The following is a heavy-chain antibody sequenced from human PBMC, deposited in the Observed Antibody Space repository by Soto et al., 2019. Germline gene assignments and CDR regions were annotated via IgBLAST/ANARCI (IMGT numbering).Heavy chain of an antibody. V-gene: IGHV1-69*13. D-gene: IGHD3-22*01. CDR3: ARAHRGTYYYDSSGPSGI. CDR1: GGTFSSYA. CDR2: IIPIFGTA. Sequence: ASVKVSCKASGGTFSSYAISWVRQAPGQGLEWMGGIIPIFGTANYAQKFQGRVTITADESTSTAYMELSSLRSEDTAVYYCARAHRGTYYYDSSGPSGIWGQGTMVTVSS. J-gene: IGHJ3*02.